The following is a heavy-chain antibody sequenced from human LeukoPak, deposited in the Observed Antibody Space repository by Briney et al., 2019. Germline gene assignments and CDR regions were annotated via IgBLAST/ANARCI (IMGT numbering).Heavy chain of an antibody. Sequence: SETLCLTSTVSGASITSSNYYWGWIRHPPGEGLEWIGTFHYSGSHYYNPSLSSRSTTSVDTSQNQFPLKLTSVTAADTAVYYCARGENYSIDFWGQGTLVTVSS. V-gene: IGHV4-39*01. J-gene: IGHJ4*02. D-gene: IGHD2-15*01. CDR1: GASITSSNYY. CDR2: FHYSGSH. CDR3: ARGENYSIDF.